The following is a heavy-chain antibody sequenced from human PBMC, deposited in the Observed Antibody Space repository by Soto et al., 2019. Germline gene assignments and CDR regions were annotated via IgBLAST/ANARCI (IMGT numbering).Heavy chain of an antibody. CDR3: ARLYHISTGSVDY. V-gene: IGHV5-10-1*01. D-gene: IGHD3-22*01. CDR2: IDPSDSYT. Sequence: PGESLKISCKGSGYSFTSYWISWVRQMPGKGLEWMGRIDPSDSYTNYSPSFQGHVTISADKSISTAYLQLSSLKALDTAMYYCARLYHISTGSVDYWGQGTLVTVSS. CDR1: GYSFTSYW. J-gene: IGHJ4*02.